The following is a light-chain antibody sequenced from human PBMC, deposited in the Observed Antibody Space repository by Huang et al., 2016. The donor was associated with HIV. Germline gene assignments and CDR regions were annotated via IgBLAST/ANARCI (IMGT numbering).Light chain of an antibody. V-gene: IGKV1D-12*01. CDR2: GTS. Sequence: DIQMTQSPSSVSASVGDRVTITCRASLHITTWLAWYQQKPGKAPQLLISGTSSLQSGAPSRFSGSGSWTEFTLTISSLQPEDFSTYYCQHGNTFLTLTFGGGTKVEIK. CDR1: LHITTW. J-gene: IGKJ4*01. CDR3: QHGNTFLTLT.